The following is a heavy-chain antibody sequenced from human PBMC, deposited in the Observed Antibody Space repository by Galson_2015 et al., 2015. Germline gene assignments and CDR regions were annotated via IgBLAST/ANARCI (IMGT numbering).Heavy chain of an antibody. CDR1: GFTFSSYG. V-gene: IGHV3-33*06. CDR3: AKGILEQLALDY. CDR2: IWYDGSNK. J-gene: IGHJ4*02. Sequence: SLRLSCAASGFTFSSYGMHWVRQAPGKGLEWVAVIWYDGSNKYYADSVKGRFTISRDNSKNTLYLQMNSLRAEDTAVYYCAKGILEQLALDYWGQGTLVTVSS. D-gene: IGHD6-6*01.